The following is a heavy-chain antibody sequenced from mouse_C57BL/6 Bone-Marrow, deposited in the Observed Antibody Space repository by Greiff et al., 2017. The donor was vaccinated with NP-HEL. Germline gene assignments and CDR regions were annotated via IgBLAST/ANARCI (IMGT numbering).Heavy chain of an antibody. CDR1: GFTFSNYW. CDR2: IRLKSDNYAT. Sequence: EVQGVESGGGLVQPGGSMKLSCVASGFTFSNYWMNWVRQSPEKGLEWVAQIRLKSDNYATHYAESVKGRFTISRDDSKSSVYLQMNNLRAEDTGIYYCTGGRLRPWFAYWGQGTLVTVSA. CDR3: TGGRLRPWFAY. J-gene: IGHJ3*01. V-gene: IGHV6-3*01. D-gene: IGHD2-4*01.